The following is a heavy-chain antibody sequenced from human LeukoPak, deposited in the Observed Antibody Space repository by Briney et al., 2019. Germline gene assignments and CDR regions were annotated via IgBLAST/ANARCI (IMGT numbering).Heavy chain of an antibody. D-gene: IGHD3-10*01. Sequence: ASVKVSCKASGYTFTGHYMHWVRQAPGQGLEWMGWINPNSGGTNYAQKFQGRVTMTRDTSISTAYMELSRLRSDDTAVYYCARAGWFGEFPTRGTDVWGQGTTVTVSS. V-gene: IGHV1-2*02. J-gene: IGHJ6*02. CDR3: ARAGWFGEFPTRGTDV. CDR1: GYTFTGHY. CDR2: INPNSGGT.